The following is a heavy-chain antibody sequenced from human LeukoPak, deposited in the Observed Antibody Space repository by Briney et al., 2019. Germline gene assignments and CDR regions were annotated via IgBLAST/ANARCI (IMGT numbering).Heavy chain of an antibody. D-gene: IGHD1-1*01. V-gene: IGHV3-7*03. Sequence: NPGGSLRLSCAASGFTFSSYGMSWVRQAPGKGLEWVANIKQDGSEKYYVDSVKGRFTISRDNAKSSLYLQMNSLRAEDTALYYCAKGRYNWNDGPMDVWGQGTTVTVSS. J-gene: IGHJ6*02. CDR2: IKQDGSEK. CDR3: AKGRYNWNDGPMDV. CDR1: GFTFSSYG.